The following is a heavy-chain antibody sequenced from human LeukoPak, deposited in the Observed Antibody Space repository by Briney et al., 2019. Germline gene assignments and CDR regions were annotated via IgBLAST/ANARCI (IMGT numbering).Heavy chain of an antibody. CDR1: GYSFDTYW. J-gene: IGHJ4*02. Sequence: GESLKISCKGSGYSFDTYWMGWVRQMPGKGLEWMGIIYPGDSDTRYSPSFQGQVPISADKSISTAYLQWRSLKASDTAMYYCARPISSGQGGDYWGQGTLVTVSS. D-gene: IGHD3-22*01. CDR2: IYPGDSDT. V-gene: IGHV5-51*01. CDR3: ARPISSGQGGDY.